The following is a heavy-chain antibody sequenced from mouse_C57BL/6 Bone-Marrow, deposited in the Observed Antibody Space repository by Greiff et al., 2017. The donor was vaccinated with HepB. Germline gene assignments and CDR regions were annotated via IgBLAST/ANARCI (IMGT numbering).Heavy chain of an antibody. D-gene: IGHD1-1*01. CDR2: ISPGNGDI. Sequence: QVQLQQSDAELVKPGASVKISCKASGYTFTDHAIHWVKQKPEQGLEWIGYISPGNGDIKYNEKFKGKATLTADKSSSTAYMQLNSLTSEDSAVYFCKRDYGSVHWYFDVCGAGTTVTVSS. J-gene: IGHJ1*01. CDR1: GYTFTDHA. V-gene: IGHV1S53*02. CDR3: KRDYGSVHWYFDV.